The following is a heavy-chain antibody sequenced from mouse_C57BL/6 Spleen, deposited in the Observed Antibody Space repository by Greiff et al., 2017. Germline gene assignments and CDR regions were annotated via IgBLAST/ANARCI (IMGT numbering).Heavy chain of an antibody. D-gene: IGHD1-1*01. CDR2: IFPGSGST. CDR1: GYTFTDSY. J-gene: IGHJ4*01. V-gene: IGHV1-75*01. Sequence: VQLQQSGPELVKPGASVKISCKASGYTFTDSYINWVKQRPGQGLEWIGWIFPGSGSTYYNEKFKGKATLTVDKSSSTAYMLLRSLTSEDSAVYFCARPYYYGSREYAMDYWGQGTSVTVSS. CDR3: ARPYYYGSREYAMDY.